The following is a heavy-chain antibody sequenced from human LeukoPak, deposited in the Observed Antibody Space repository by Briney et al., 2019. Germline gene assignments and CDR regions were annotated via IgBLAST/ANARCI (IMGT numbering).Heavy chain of an antibody. J-gene: IGHJ6*03. CDR1: GFTFSSYD. D-gene: IGHD2-8*01. Sequence: GGSLRLSCAACGFTFSSYDMHWVRQATGKGLEWVSAIGTAGDTYYPGSVKGQFTISRENAKNSLYLQMNSLRAGDTAVYYCARVLYCTNGVCYWHYYYMDVWGKGTTVTVSS. CDR2: IGTAGDT. CDR3: ARVLYCTNGVCYWHYYYMDV. V-gene: IGHV3-13*03.